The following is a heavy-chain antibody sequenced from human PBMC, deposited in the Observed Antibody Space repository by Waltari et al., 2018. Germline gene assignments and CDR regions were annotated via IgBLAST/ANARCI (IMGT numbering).Heavy chain of an antibody. CDR3: AREAYYYDSSGYWDY. V-gene: IGHV4-30-4*08. CDR1: GGSISSGDYY. Sequence: QVQLQESGPGLVKPSQTLSLTCTVSGGSISSGDYYWSWIRQPPGKGLEWIGYIYYSGSTYYSPSLKSRVTISVDTSKNQFSLKLSSVTAADTAVYYCAREAYYYDSSGYWDYWGQGTLVTVSS. CDR2: IYYSGST. D-gene: IGHD3-22*01. J-gene: IGHJ4*02.